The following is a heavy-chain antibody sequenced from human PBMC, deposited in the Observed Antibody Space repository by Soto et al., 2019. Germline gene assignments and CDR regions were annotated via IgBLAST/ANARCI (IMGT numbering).Heavy chain of an antibody. CDR3: ARGTPSPLIVRSSRGPWFDP. V-gene: IGHV4-34*01. J-gene: IGHJ5*02. CDR1: GGSFSGYY. D-gene: IGHD2-15*01. Sequence: PSETLSLTCAVYGGSFSGYYWSWIRQPPGKGLEWIGEINHSGSTNYNPSLKSRVTISVDTSKNQFSLKLSSVTAADTAVYFCARGTPSPLIVRSSRGPWFDPWGQGTLVTVSS. CDR2: INHSGST.